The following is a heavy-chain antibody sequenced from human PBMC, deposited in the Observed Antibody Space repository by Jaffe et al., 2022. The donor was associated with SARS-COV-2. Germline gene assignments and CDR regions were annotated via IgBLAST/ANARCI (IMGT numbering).Heavy chain of an antibody. D-gene: IGHD3-22*01. V-gene: IGHV3-30-3*01. CDR2: ISYDGSNK. Sequence: QVQLVESGGGVVQPGRSLRLSCAASGFTFSSYAMHWVRQAPGKGLEWVAVISYDGSNKYYADSVKGRFTISRDNSKNTLYLQMNSLRAEDTAVYYCARDRQAYYYDSSGNHFDYWGQGTLVTVSS. J-gene: IGHJ4*02. CDR1: GFTFSSYA. CDR3: ARDRQAYYYDSSGNHFDY.